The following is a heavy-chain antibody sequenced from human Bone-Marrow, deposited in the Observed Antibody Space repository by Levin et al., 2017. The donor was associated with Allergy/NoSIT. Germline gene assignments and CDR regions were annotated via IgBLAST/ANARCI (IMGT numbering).Heavy chain of an antibody. CDR3: ASRSVRFLGTPPSGFAWGYDG. J-gene: IGHJ6*04. D-gene: IGHD3-3*01. Sequence: GGSLRLSCAASGFTVSGTDMSWLRQAPGKGLEWVSVIHSGDTTYYADSVKGRFTISRDNSKNTLSLQMNSLRVEDTAVYYCASRSVRFLGTPPSGFAWGYDGWGKGTTVTVSS. V-gene: IGHV3-66*01. CDR2: IHSGDTT. CDR1: GFTVSGTD.